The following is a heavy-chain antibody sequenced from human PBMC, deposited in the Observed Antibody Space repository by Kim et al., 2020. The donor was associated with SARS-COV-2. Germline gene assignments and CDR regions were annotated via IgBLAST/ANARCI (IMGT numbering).Heavy chain of an antibody. V-gene: IGHV3-30*04. J-gene: IGHJ4*02. Sequence: GGSLRLSCAASGFTFSSYAMHWVRQAPGKGLEWVAVISYDGSNKYYADSVKGRFTISRDNSKNTLYLQMNSLRAEDTAVYYCAREGYLYSSGWYGPFDYWGQGTLVTVSS. CDR3: AREGYLYSSGWYGPFDY. CDR2: ISYDGSNK. CDR1: GFTFSSYA. D-gene: IGHD6-19*01.